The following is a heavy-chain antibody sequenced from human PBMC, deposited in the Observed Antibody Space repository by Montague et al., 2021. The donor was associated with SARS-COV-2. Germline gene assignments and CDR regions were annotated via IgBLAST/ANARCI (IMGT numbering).Heavy chain of an antibody. J-gene: IGHJ4*02. CDR2: INHSGST. CDR1: GGSFSGYY. V-gene: IGHV4-34*01. CDR3: ARSGGYSYGALDY. D-gene: IGHD5-18*01. Sequence: SETLSLTCVVYGGSFSGYYWSWIRQPPGKGLEWIGEINHSGSTNYNPSLKSRVTISVDTSKKQFSLRLNSVTAADTAVYYCARSGGYSYGALDYWGQGTLVTVSS.